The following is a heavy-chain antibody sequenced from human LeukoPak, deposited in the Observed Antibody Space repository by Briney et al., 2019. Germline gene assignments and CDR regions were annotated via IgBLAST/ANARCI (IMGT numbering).Heavy chain of an antibody. CDR2: VKQGGREK. CDR1: GFSFSEYW. J-gene: IGHJ4*02. CDR3: ASYYGINWVISY. V-gene: IGHV3-7*01. Sequence: GGSLRLSCEGSGFSFSEYWMSWVRQAPGKGLEWVASVKQGGREKYYVDSVKGRFDISRDDAKNSLYLQMNTLRSDDTALYYCASYYGINWVISYWGQGTLVTVSS. D-gene: IGHD4-17*01.